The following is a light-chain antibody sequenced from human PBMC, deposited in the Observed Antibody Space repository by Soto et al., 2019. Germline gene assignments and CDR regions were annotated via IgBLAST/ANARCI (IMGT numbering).Light chain of an antibody. CDR1: SGHSSYT. CDR2: LNTDGSH. CDR3: QTWGAGIVV. J-gene: IGLJ2*01. V-gene: IGLV4-69*01. Sequence: QLVLTQSPAASASLGTSVKLTCTLSSGHSSYTIAWHQQQPEKGPRYLMKLNTDGSHSRGDGIPDRFSGSRSGAERYLTISSLQSEDEVDYYCQTWGAGIVVFGGGTKLTVL.